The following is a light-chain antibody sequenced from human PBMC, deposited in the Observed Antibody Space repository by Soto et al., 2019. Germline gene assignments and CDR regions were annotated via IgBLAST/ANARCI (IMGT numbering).Light chain of an antibody. CDR2: DVS. V-gene: IGLV2-14*01. J-gene: IGLJ2*01. Sequence: QSALTQPASVSGSPGQSITISCTGTSSDVGGYNSVSWYQQHPGKAPKLMIYDVSNRPSGVSDRFSGSKSGNTGSLTISGLHTEDEADYYCSSYTSSNTLVFGGGTKLTVL. CDR1: SSDVGGYNS. CDR3: SSYTSSNTLV.